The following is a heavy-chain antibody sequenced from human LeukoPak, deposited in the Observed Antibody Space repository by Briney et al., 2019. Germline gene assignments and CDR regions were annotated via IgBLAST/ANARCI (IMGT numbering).Heavy chain of an antibody. CDR1: GYTFTGYY. CDR2: INPKSGGT. V-gene: IGHV1-2*02. J-gene: IGHJ4*02. CDR3: ASEQTYDSSGYFVF. Sequence: ASVKVSCKASGYTFTGYYMHWVRQAPGQGLEWMGWINPKSGGTNYAQKFQGRVTMTRDTSISTAYMELSRLRSDDTAVYYCASEQTYDSSGYFVFWGQGTLVTVSS. D-gene: IGHD3-22*01.